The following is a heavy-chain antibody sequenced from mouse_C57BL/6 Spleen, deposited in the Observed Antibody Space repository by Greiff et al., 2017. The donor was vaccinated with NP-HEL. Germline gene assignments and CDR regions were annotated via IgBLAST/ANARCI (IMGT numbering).Heavy chain of an antibody. D-gene: IGHD1-3*01. Sequence: EVKVVESGGGLVQPGGSMKLSCVASGFTFSNYWMNWVRQSPEKGLEWVAQIRLKSDNYATHYAESVKGRFTISRDDSKSSVYLQMDDLRAEYTGIYYCTDQWYYWGQGTTLTVSS. J-gene: IGHJ2*01. CDR1: GFTFSNYW. V-gene: IGHV6-3*01. CDR2: IRLKSDNYAT. CDR3: TDQWYY.